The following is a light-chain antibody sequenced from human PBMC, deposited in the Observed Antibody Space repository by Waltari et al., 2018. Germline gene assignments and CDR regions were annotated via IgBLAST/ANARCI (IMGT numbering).Light chain of an antibody. J-gene: IGKJ1*01. Sequence: DIVMTQSPDSLAVSLGERATINCKSRQSLLYNTNDKNYLAWYQQKPGQPPKLLIYWASTRQSGVPDRFSGSGSETDFTLTISSLQAEDVAVYYCQQYYSRRTFGQGTKVEIK. CDR1: QSLLYNTNDKNY. CDR2: WAS. V-gene: IGKV4-1*01. CDR3: QQYYSRRT.